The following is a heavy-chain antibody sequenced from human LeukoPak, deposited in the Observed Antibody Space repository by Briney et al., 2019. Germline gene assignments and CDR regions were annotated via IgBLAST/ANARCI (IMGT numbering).Heavy chain of an antibody. Sequence: GGSLRLSCAASGFTFSSYSMNWVRQAPGKGLEWVSSISSSSSYIYYADSVKGRFTISRDNAKNSLYLQMNSLRAEDTAVYYCARDHYYDSSGYYNGFDYWGQGTLVTVSS. J-gene: IGHJ4*02. CDR1: GFTFSSYS. D-gene: IGHD3-22*01. CDR3: ARDHYYDSSGYYNGFDY. CDR2: ISSSSSYI. V-gene: IGHV3-21*01.